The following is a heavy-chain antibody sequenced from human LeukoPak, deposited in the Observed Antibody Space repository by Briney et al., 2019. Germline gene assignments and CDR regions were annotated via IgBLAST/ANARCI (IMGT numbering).Heavy chain of an antibody. J-gene: IGHJ4*02. Sequence: SETLSLTCTVSGGSISSSYWSWIRQPPGEGLEWIGYIYYSGGTNYNPSLKSRVTISLDTSKNQFSLKLSSVTAADTAVYYCARMAAAGPYDYWGQGTLVTVSS. D-gene: IGHD6-13*01. V-gene: IGHV4-59*01. CDR1: GGSISSSY. CDR3: ARMAAAGPYDY. CDR2: IYYSGGT.